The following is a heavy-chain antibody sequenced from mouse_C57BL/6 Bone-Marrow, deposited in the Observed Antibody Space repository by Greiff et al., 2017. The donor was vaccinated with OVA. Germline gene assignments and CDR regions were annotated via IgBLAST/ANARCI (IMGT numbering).Heavy chain of an antibody. V-gene: IGHV1-72*01. D-gene: IGHD1-1*01. CDR2: IDPNSGGT. CDR1: GYTFTSYW. CDR3: AIDYYGSSYEGFFDY. Sequence: QVQLQQPGAELVKPGASVKLSCKASGYTFTSYWMHWVKQRPGRGLEWIGRIDPNSGGTKYNEKFKSKATLTVDKPSSTAYMQLSSLTSEDSAVYYCAIDYYGSSYEGFFDYWGQGTTITVSS. J-gene: IGHJ2*01.